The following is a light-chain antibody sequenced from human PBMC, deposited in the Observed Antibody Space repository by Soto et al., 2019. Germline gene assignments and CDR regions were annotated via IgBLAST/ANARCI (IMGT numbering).Light chain of an antibody. Sequence: AIRMTQSPSSFSASTGDRVSITCRATQDIGTYLAWYQQIPGKAPKLLIYDASTLQTGVPSRFSGSGSGTDFTLTISSLQPEDVAAYYCQKYNSAPLTFGGGTKVDIK. J-gene: IGKJ4*01. CDR1: QDIGTY. CDR2: DAS. CDR3: QKYNSAPLT. V-gene: IGKV1-8*01.